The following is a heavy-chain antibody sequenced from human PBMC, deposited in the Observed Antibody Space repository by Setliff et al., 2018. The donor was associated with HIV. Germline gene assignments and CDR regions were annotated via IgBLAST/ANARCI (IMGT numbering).Heavy chain of an antibody. D-gene: IGHD3-3*01. CDR3: ARPGSLFYWVDP. J-gene: IGHJ5*02. CDR2: IYYNGTA. CDR1: GVSLISANYH. V-gene: IGHV4-39*01. Sequence: SETLSLTCSVSGVSLISANYHWAWIRQPPGKGLEWIGSIYYNGTAYYNPTLKSRVTMSIDTSKSQFSLKLNSVTAADTAVYYCARPGSLFYWVDPWGQGTLVTVSS.